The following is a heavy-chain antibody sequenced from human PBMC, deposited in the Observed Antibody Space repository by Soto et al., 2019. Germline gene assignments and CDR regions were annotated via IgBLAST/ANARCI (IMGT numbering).Heavy chain of an antibody. J-gene: IGHJ4*02. D-gene: IGHD2-2*01. CDR3: AKGGLGDCSTTSCLFQFDY. CDR2: ISDSGST. Sequence: GGSLRLCCTASGFTFSRYAMSWVRQAPGKGLKWVSTISDSGSTYYAESVKGRLTISRDNSKHTLYLQMNSLRAEDTAVYYCAKGGLGDCSTTSCLFQFDYWGLGALVTVSS. CDR1: GFTFSRYA. V-gene: IGHV3-23*01.